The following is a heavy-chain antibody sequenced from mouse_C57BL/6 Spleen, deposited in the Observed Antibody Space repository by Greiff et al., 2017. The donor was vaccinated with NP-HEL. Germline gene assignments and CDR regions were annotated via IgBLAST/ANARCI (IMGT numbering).Heavy chain of an antibody. V-gene: IGHV1-62-2*01. J-gene: IGHJ2*01. CDR2: FYPGSGSI. CDR1: GYTFTEYT. D-gene: IGHD2-2*01. Sequence: QVQLKQSGAELVKPGASVKLSCKASGYTFTEYTIHWVKQRSGQGLEWIGWFYPGSGSIKYNEKFKDKATLTADKSSSTVYMELIILTSEDSAVYFCASHEEWSGYGFEEYYFDYWGQGTTLTVSS. CDR3: ASHEEWSGYGFEEYYFDY.